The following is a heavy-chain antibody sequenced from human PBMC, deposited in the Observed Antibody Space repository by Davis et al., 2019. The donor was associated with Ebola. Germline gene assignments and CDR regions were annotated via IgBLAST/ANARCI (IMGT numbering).Heavy chain of an antibody. CDR2: IKQDGSEK. J-gene: IGHJ4*02. CDR1: GFTFSSYW. Sequence: GESLKISCAASGFTFSSYWMSWVRQAPGKGLEWVANIKQDGSEKYYVDSVKGRFTISRDNAKNSLYLQMNSLRAEDTAVYYCARSPYYFDYFDYWGQGTLVTVSS. D-gene: IGHD3-10*01. CDR3: ARSPYYFDYFDY. V-gene: IGHV3-7*01.